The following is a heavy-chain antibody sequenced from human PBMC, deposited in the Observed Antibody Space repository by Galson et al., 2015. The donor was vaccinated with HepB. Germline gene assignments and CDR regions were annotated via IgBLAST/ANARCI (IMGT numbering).Heavy chain of an antibody. Sequence: PSLVTPTQTLTLTCTFSGFSLSTSGMCVSWIRQPPGKALEWLARIDWNDDKYYSTSLNTGLTISKDTSKNQVVLTMTNMDPVDTATYYCARIQYYDILADYYYGMDVWGQGTTVTVSS. CDR3: ARIQYYDILADYYYGMDV. D-gene: IGHD3-9*01. J-gene: IGHJ6*02. V-gene: IGHV2-70*11. CDR2: IDWNDDK. CDR1: GFSLSTSGMC.